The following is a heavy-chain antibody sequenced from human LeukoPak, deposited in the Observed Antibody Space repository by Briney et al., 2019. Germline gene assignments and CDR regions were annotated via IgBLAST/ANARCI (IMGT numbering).Heavy chain of an antibody. Sequence: PSETLSLTCTVSGGSISSSSYYWGWIRQPPGKGLEWIGSIYYSGSTYYNPSLKSRVTISVDTSKNQFSLKLSSVTAADTAVYYCARDDRIAAAGIGYWGQGTLVTVSS. J-gene: IGHJ4*02. D-gene: IGHD6-13*01. CDR3: ARDDRIAAAGIGY. CDR1: GGSISSSSYY. CDR2: IYYSGST. V-gene: IGHV4-39*07.